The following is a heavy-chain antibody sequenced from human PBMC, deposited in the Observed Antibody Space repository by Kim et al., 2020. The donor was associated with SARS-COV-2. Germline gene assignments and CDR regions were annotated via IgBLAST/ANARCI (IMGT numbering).Heavy chain of an antibody. D-gene: IGHD3-16*02. CDR3: ARVRDYVWGSYRSPFDY. Sequence: LQGRVTMTTDTSTSTAYMELRSLRSDDTAVYYCARVRDYVWGSYRSPFDYWGQGTLVTVSS. V-gene: IGHV1-18*01. J-gene: IGHJ4*02.